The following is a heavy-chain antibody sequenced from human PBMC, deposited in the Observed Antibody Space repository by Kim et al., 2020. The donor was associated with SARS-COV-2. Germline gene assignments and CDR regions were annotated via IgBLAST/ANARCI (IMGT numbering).Heavy chain of an antibody. CDR1: GGSFSGYY. Sequence: SETLSLTCAVYGGSFSGYYWSWIRQPPGKGLEWIGEINHSGSTNYNPSLKSRVTTSVDTSKNQFSLKLSSVTAADTAVYYCARGTGYYDSSGYWKFDYWGQGTLVTVSS. V-gene: IGHV4-34*01. CDR3: ARGTGYYDSSGYWKFDY. J-gene: IGHJ4*02. D-gene: IGHD3-22*01. CDR2: INHSGST.